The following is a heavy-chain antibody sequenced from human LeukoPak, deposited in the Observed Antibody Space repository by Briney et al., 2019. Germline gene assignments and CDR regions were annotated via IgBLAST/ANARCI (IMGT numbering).Heavy chain of an antibody. Sequence: GASVKVSCKASGYTFTGYFLHWVRRAPGQGFEWMGWMNPNSGGTYYTQWFQGRVTMTRDTSISTAYMELSSLRSDDTAVYYCARAQSLTAPAGTFANSWGQGTLVTVSS. CDR2: MNPNSGGT. CDR3: ARAQSLTAPAGTFANS. V-gene: IGHV1-2*02. J-gene: IGHJ4*02. D-gene: IGHD6-13*01. CDR1: GYTFTGYF.